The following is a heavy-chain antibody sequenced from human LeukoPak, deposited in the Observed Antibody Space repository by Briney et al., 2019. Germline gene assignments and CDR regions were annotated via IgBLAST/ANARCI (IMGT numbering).Heavy chain of an antibody. CDR1: GGSLTSGTVY. J-gene: IGHJ5*02. Sequence: SETMSLTCTLSGGSLTSGTVYWGWTRQPPGKGLEWIGTIHHSGSTSYNPSPQSPATLSVDTSNNHFSLKLSSVTAADTAVYYCARAGILSTGDYFDPWGQGTLVTVSS. V-gene: IGHV4-39*07. CDR3: ARAGILSTGDYFDP. D-gene: IGHD5/OR15-5a*01. CDR2: IHHSGST.